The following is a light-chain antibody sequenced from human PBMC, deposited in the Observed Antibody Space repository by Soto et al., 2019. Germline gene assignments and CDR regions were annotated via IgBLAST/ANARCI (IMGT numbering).Light chain of an antibody. V-gene: IGLV2-14*03. CDR3: SSYTSSSTYVV. CDR2: DVS. Sequence: QSVLTQPASVSGSPGQSITISCTGTSSDVGDYNYVSWYQHHPGKSPKLLIYDVSNRPSGVSNRVSGSKSGNTASLTISGLQAEDEADYYCSSYTSSSTYVVLGGGTMLTVL. J-gene: IGLJ2*01. CDR1: SSDVGDYNY.